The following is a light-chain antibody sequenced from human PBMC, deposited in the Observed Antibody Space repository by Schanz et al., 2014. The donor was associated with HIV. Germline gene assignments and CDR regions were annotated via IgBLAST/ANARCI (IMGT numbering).Light chain of an antibody. CDR1: QSVGSNY. V-gene: IGKV3-20*01. Sequence: EIVLTQSPGTLSLSPGERATLSCRASQSVGSNYLAWYQQKPGQSPRLLIYGASNRAPGIPDRFSGSGSGTDFTLTVNRLETEDFAVYYCQQYGSFALTFGGGTKVEIK. J-gene: IGKJ4*01. CDR3: QQYGSFALT. CDR2: GAS.